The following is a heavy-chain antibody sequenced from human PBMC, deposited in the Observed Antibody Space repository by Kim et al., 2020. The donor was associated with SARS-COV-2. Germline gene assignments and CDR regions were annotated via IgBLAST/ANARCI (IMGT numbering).Heavy chain of an antibody. CDR1: GGSISSSSYY. CDR2: IYYSGST. Sequence: SETLSLTCTVSGGSISSSSYYWGWIRQPPGKGLEWIGSIYYSGSTYYNPSLNSRVTISVDTSKNQFSLKLSSVAAADTAVYYCARSFLWFGELFPPSWVSFYFDYWGQGTLVTVSS. V-gene: IGHV4-39*01. J-gene: IGHJ4*02. D-gene: IGHD3-10*01. CDR3: ARSFLWFGELFPPSWVSFYFDY.